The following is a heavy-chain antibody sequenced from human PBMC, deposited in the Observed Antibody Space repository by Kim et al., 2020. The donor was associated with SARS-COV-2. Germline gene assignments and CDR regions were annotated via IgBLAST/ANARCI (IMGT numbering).Heavy chain of an antibody. CDR1: GYTFTSYY. D-gene: IGHD3-9*01. V-gene: IGHV1-46*01. CDR2: INPSGGST. Sequence: ASVKVSCKASGYTFTSYYMHWVRQAPGQGLEWMGIINPSGGSTSYAQKFQGRVTMTRDTSTSTVYMELSSLRSEDTAVYYCARGGVLRYFDWLLYYDPWGQETLVTVSS. CDR3: ARGGVLRYFDWLLYYDP. J-gene: IGHJ5*02.